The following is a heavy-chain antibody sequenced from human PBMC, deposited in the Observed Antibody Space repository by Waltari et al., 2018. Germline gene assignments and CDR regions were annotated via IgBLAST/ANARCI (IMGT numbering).Heavy chain of an antibody. J-gene: IGHJ4*02. CDR3: ARRPYYYDSSGYQGGFDY. D-gene: IGHD3-22*01. CDR2: IYPGDSDT. V-gene: IGHV5-51*01. Sequence: EVQLVQSGAEVKKPGESLTISCKGSGNSFTSYWIGWVRLIPGQGLEWMGIIYPGDSDTRYSPSFQGQVTISADKSISTAYLQWSSLKASDTAMYYCARRPYYYDSSGYQGGFDYWGQGTLVTVSS. CDR1: GNSFTSYW.